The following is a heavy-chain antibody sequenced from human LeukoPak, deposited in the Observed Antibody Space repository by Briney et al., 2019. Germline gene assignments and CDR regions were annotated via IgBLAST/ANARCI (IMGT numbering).Heavy chain of an antibody. J-gene: IGHJ5*02. CDR2: IYPADSDT. Sequence: GESLKISCKASGYSFTSYWIGWVRQMPGKGLEWMGIIYPADSDTRYSPSFQGQVTFSADESISTAYLQWSSLKASDSGIYYCARRSHYYVSGSYFLAFDPWGQGTLVTVSS. D-gene: IGHD3-10*01. CDR1: GYSFTSYW. V-gene: IGHV5-51*01. CDR3: ARRSHYYVSGSYFLAFDP.